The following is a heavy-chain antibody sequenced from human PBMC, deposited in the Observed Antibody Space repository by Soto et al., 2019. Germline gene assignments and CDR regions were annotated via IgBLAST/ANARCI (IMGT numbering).Heavy chain of an antibody. V-gene: IGHV3-48*01. CDR2: ISSSINSI. J-gene: IGHJ4*02. CDR1: GFTFSRYS. Sequence: EVQLVESGGGLVQPGGSLRLSCAASGFTFSRYSMNWVRQAPGKGLEWVSYISSSINSIYYADSVKGRFTISRDNAKNSLHLQMNSLRAEDTAVYYFASPVECSTTSCLRWGQETLVTVSS. CDR3: ASPVECSTTSCLR. D-gene: IGHD2-2*01.